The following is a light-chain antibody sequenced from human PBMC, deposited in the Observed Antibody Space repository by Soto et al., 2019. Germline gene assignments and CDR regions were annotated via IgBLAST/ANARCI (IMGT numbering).Light chain of an antibody. CDR1: RSDVGYYNY. J-gene: IGLJ3*02. CDR2: EVT. V-gene: IGLV2-14*01. CDR3: TSYTGTSTPWV. Sequence: QSALTQPASVSGSPGQSITISCAGTRSDVGYYNYVSWYQQHPGKAPKLMIYEVTNRPSGVSNRFSGAKSGSTASLIISGLQAEDEADYYCTSYTGTSTPWVFGGGTKLTVL.